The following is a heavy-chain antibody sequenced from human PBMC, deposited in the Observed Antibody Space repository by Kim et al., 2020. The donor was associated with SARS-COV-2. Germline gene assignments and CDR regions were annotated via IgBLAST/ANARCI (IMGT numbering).Heavy chain of an antibody. J-gene: IGHJ4*02. Sequence: ASVKVSCKASGYTFTSYYMHWVRQAPGQGLEWMGIINPSGGSTSYAQKFQGRVTMTRDTSTSTVYMELSSLRSEDTAVYYCAREAKSMIVVVITNYFDYWGQGTLVTVSS. CDR3: AREAKSMIVVVITNYFDY. CDR2: INPSGGST. CDR1: GYTFTSYY. V-gene: IGHV1-46*01. D-gene: IGHD3-22*01.